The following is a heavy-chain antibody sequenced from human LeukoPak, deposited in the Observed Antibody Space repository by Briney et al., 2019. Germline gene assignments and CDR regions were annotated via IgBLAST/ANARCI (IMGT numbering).Heavy chain of an antibody. CDR3: ARESIAARLLAY. CDR2: IYSGGST. D-gene: IGHD6-6*01. J-gene: IGHJ4*02. CDR1: GFTVSSNY. Sequence: GGSLRLSCAASGFTVSSNYMSWVRQAPGKGLEWVSVIYSGGSTYYADSVKGRFTISRDNSKNTLYLQMNSLRAEDTAVYYCARESIAARLLAYWGQGTLVTVSS. V-gene: IGHV3-53*01.